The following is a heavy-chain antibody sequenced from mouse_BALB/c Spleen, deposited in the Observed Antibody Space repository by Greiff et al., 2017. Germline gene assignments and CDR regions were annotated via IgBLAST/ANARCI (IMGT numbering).Heavy chain of an antibody. Sequence: QVHVKQSGAELVRPGVSVKISCKGSGYTFTDYAMHWVKQSHAKSLEWIGVISTYYGDASYNQKFKGKATMTVDKSSSTAYMELARLTSEDSAIYYCAKEGYGNYYAMDYWGQGTSVTVSS. D-gene: IGHD2-10*02. J-gene: IGHJ4*01. CDR3: AKEGYGNYYAMDY. CDR1: GYTFTDYA. CDR2: ISTYYGDA. V-gene: IGHV1S137*01.